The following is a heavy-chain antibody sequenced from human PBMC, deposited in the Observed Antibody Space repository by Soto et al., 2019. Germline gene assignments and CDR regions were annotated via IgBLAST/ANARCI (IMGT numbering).Heavy chain of an antibody. Sequence: QVQLVQSGAEVKKPGASVKLSCKASGYTFTNYYIHWVRQAPGQGLEWMAIINPNGGSTNYAQKFQGRVTLTRATSTSTVYMDLSSLKSEDTAVYYCARGLAAGDYWGQRTLVPVSS. J-gene: IGHJ4*02. CDR1: GYTFTNYY. D-gene: IGHD6-13*01. CDR2: INPNGGST. V-gene: IGHV1-46*01. CDR3: ARGLAAGDY.